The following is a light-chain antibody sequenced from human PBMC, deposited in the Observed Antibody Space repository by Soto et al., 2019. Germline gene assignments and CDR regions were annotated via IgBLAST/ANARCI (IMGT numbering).Light chain of an antibody. CDR1: QSVDSGY. CDR2: GAA. J-gene: IGKJ5*01. CDR3: QQYSSSPSIT. V-gene: IGKV3-20*01. Sequence: EIVLTQSPGTLSLSAGERATLSCRTSQSVDSGYLAWYQQKPGQAPRLLIYGAATRATAIPDRFSGSGSGTDFTLTISRLEPEDFAVYYCQQYSSSPSITFGQGTRLEIK.